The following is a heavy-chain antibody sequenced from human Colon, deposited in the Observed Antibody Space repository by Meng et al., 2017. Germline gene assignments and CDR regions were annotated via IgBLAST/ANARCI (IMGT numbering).Heavy chain of an antibody. CDR2: ITSSSSFL. V-gene: IGHV3-21*01. CDR3: ARLSYHSDSYSRSIDY. D-gene: IGHD3-22*01. J-gene: IGHJ4*02. CDR1: GFMFSDYH. Sequence: GESLKISCAASGFMFSDYHMDWVRQAPGKGQEWVSSITSSSSFLYYAYSVKGRFTISRDNARNSLYLQMDSLKAEDTAVYYCARLSYHSDSYSRSIDYWGQGTLVTVSS.